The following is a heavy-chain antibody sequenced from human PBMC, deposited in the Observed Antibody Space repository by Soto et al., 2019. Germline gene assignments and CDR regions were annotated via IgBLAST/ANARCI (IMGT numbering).Heavy chain of an antibody. CDR1: GFTFSNAW. D-gene: IGHD3-3*01. CDR2: IKSKTDGGTT. J-gene: IGHJ4*02. CDR3: TTDHTDYDFWSGYKIDY. V-gene: IGHV3-15*01. Sequence: GGSLRLSCAASGFTFSNAWMSWVRQAPGKGLKWVGRIKSKTDGGTTNYAAPVKGRFAISREDSKKKLNLQKNSLKTEDTAVYYCTTDHTDYDFWSGYKIDYWGQGTLVTV.